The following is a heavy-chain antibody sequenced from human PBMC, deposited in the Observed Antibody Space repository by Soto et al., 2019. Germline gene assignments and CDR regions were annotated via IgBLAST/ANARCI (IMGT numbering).Heavy chain of an antibody. CDR1: GFTFSSYG. CDR2: IWYDGSNK. V-gene: IGHV3-33*01. CDR3: ARRRDTMVRRVISYYFDY. J-gene: IGHJ4*02. D-gene: IGHD3-10*01. Sequence: GGSLRLSCAASGFTFSSYGMHWVRQAPGKGLEWVAVIWYDGSNKYYADSVKGRFTISRDNSKNTLYLQMNSLRAEDTAVYYCARRRDTMVRRVISYYFDYWGQGTLVTVSS.